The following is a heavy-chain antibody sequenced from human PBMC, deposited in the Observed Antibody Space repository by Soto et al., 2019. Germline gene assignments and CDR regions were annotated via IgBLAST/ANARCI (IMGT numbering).Heavy chain of an antibody. CDR3: ARGRFRRTWFDP. CDR1: GYTFTNYD. Sequence: QVQLVQSGAEVKKPGASVKVSCKASGYTFTNYDIHWVRQATGQGLEWMGCMNPDSGNTGQSKQFQGRVTMTRDTSISTAYMEMSSLRSEDTAVYYCARGRFRRTWFDPWGQGTLVTVSS. J-gene: IGHJ5*02. D-gene: IGHD3-16*01. CDR2: MNPDSGNT. V-gene: IGHV1-8*01.